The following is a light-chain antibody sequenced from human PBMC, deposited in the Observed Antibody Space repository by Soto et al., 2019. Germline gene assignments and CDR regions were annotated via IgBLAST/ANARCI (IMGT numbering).Light chain of an antibody. CDR1: QSISSW. Sequence: DSQMTQSPSTLSASVGDRVTITCRASQSISSWLAWYQQKPGKVPKLLIYKASSLESGVPSRFSGSGSGTEFTLTISSLQSEDFAVYYCQQYNNWPLTFGQGTLLEI. V-gene: IGKV1-5*03. J-gene: IGKJ5*01. CDR2: KAS. CDR3: QQYNNWPLT.